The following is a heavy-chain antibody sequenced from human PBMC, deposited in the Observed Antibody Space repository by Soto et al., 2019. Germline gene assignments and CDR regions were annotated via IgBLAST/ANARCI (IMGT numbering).Heavy chain of an antibody. V-gene: IGHV5-10-1*01. CDR2: IDPSDSYT. J-gene: IGHJ5*01. CDR3: ARVGPKRGRNWLDS. CDR1: GYSFTSYW. Sequence: GESLKISCKGSGYSFTSYWISWVRQMPGKGLEWMGRIDPSDSYTNYSPSFHGHVTISADKSISTAYVQWRSLKASDTAMYYWARVGPKRGRNWLDSWGQGTLVTVSS. D-gene: IGHD1-26*01.